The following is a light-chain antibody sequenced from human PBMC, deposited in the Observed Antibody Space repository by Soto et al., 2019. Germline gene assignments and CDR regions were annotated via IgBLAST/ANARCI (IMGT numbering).Light chain of an antibody. CDR3: QQSFSTPRT. Sequence: DIQLTQSPSVLSASVGDTVTITCRASQALSNYLAWYQQKPGKAPDLLIYSASTLQSGVPSRFSGSGSGTDFTLTISSLQPEDFGTYYCQQSFSTPRTFGQGTKVDIK. V-gene: IGKV1-39*01. J-gene: IGKJ1*01. CDR1: QALSNY. CDR2: SAS.